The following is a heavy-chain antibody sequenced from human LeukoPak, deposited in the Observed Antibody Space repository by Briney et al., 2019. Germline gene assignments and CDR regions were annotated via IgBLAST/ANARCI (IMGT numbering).Heavy chain of an antibody. CDR3: AREGGAYSGSYFDY. J-gene: IGHJ4*02. CDR2: IIPIFGTA. V-gene: IGHV1-69*13. D-gene: IGHD1-26*01. Sequence: ASVNVSCTASGGTFSSYAISWVRQAPGQGLEWMGGIIPIFGTANYAQKFQGRVTITADESTSTAYMELSSLRSEDTAVYYCAREGGAYSGSYFDYWGQGTLVTVSS. CDR1: GGTFSSYA.